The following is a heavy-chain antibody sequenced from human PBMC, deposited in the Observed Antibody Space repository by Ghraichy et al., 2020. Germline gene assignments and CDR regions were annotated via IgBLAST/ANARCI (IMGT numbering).Heavy chain of an antibody. CDR2: IWYDGSNK. D-gene: IGHD5-12*01. V-gene: IGHV3-33*01. CDR1: GFTFSSYG. J-gene: IGHJ4*02. CDR3: ATGMRLRFPDPGHFDY. Sequence: GGSLRLSCAASGFTFSSYGMHWVRQAPGKGLEWVAVIWYDGSNKYYADSVKGRFTISRDNSKNTLYLQMNSLRAEDTAVYYCATGMRLRFPDPGHFDYWGQGTLVTVSS.